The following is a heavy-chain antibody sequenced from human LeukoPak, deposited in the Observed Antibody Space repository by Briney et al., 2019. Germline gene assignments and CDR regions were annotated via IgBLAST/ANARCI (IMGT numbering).Heavy chain of an antibody. CDR3: AKGHSGSHYLEDAFDI. CDR1: GFTFSSYW. CDR2: MNIDGSEK. V-gene: IGHV3-7*01. J-gene: IGHJ3*02. Sequence: GGSLRLSCAASGFTFSSYWMGWVRQAPGKRLEWVANMNIDGSEKYYGDSVKGRFTISRDNSKNTLYLQMNSLRTEDTAVYFCAKGHSGSHYLEDAFDIWGQGTVVTVSS. D-gene: IGHD1-26*01.